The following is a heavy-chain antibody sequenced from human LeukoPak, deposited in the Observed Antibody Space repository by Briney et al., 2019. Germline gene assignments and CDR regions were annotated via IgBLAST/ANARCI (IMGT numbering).Heavy chain of an antibody. V-gene: IGHV3-23*01. CDR1: GFTFRIYA. CDR3: TRDPGSGWPPGIDY. CDR2: IRGIDGST. J-gene: IGHJ4*02. Sequence: GGSLRLSCAASGFTFRIYAMNWVRQAPGKGLEWVSSIRGIDGSTYYADSVKGRFTISRDNAKNSLYLQMNSLRDEDTAVYYCTRDPGSGWPPGIDYWGQGTLVTVSS. D-gene: IGHD6-19*01.